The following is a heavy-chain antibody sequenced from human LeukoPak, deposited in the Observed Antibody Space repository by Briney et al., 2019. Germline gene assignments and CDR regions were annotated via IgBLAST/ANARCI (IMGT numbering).Heavy chain of an antibody. D-gene: IGHD5-12*01. J-gene: IGHJ4*02. V-gene: IGHV7-4-1*02. CDR2: INTNTGNP. Sequence: ASVKVSCKAFGYIFTSNYMHWVRQAPGQGLEWMGWINTNTGNPTYAQGFTGRFVFSLDTSVSTAYLQISSLKAEDTAVYYCARGIVATRGDYWGQGTLVTVSS. CDR3: ARGIVATRGDY. CDR1: GYIFTSNY.